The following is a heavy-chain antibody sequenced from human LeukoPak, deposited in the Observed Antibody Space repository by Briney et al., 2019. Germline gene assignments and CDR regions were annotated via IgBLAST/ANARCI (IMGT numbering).Heavy chain of an antibody. CDR1: RGSMSFYY. D-gene: IGHD1-26*01. CDR2: IDTSRQT. V-gene: IGHV4-4*07. Sequence: PSETLSLTCNMSRGSMSFYYWNWIRQPAGKGLEWIGRIDTSRQTSYNPSLKNRVTISVDKSTNQVSLELRSVTVADTAVYYCARDDPPIESGSYLGVRYFDLWGRGTLVTISS. J-gene: IGHJ2*01. CDR3: ARDDPPIESGSYLGVRYFDL.